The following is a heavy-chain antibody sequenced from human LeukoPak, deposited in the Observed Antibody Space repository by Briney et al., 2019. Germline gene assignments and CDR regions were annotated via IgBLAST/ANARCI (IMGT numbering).Heavy chain of an antibody. CDR3: ARDRHDGSGYYYNDAFDI. CDR1: GGSISSGSYY. D-gene: IGHD3-22*01. CDR2: IYTSGST. Sequence: PSQTLSLTCTVSGGSISSGSYYWSWIRQPAGKGLEWIGRIYTSGSTNYNPSLKSRVTISVDTSKNQFSLKLSSVTAADTAVYYCARDRHDGSGYYYNDAFDIWGQGTMVTVSS. V-gene: IGHV4-61*02. J-gene: IGHJ3*02.